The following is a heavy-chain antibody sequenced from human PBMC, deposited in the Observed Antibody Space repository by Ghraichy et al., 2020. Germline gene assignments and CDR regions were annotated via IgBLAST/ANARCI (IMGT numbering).Heavy chain of an antibody. V-gene: IGHV3-33*01. CDR2: IWYDGSNK. Sequence: GESLNISCAASGFTFSSYGMHWVRQAPGKGLEWVAVIWYDGSNKYYADSVKGRFTISRDNSKNTLYLQMNSLRAEDTAVYYCAREADDDYYDSSGDWGQGTLVTVSS. J-gene: IGHJ4*02. CDR1: GFTFSSYG. D-gene: IGHD3-22*01. CDR3: AREADDDYYDSSGD.